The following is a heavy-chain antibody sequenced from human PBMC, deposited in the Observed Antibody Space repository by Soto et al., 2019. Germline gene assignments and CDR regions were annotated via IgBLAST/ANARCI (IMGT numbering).Heavy chain of an antibody. V-gene: IGHV3-30-3*01. CDR3: ASVPSSSGRAHFDY. D-gene: IGHD2-15*01. CDR2: ISYDGSNK. CDR1: GFTFSSYA. Sequence: QVQLVESGGGVVQPGRSLRLSCAASGFTFSSYAMHWVRQAPGKGLEWVAVISYDGSNKYYADSVKGRFTISRDNSKTTLYLQMNTLRAEDTAVYYCASVPSSSGRAHFDYWGQGTLVTVSS. J-gene: IGHJ4*02.